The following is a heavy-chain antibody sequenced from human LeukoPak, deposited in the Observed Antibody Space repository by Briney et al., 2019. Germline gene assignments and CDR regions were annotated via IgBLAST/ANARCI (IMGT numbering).Heavy chain of an antibody. V-gene: IGHV3-7*03. CDR3: ARDVGGSLDY. Sequence: QSGGSLRLSCAASGFTFNNYWMHWVRQAPGKGLEWVANINQDATESHYMDSVKGRFTISRDNAKNSLFLQMNSLRAEDTAVCYCARDVGGSLDYWGQGTLVTVSS. J-gene: IGHJ4*02. D-gene: IGHD1-26*01. CDR1: GFTFNNYW. CDR2: INQDATES.